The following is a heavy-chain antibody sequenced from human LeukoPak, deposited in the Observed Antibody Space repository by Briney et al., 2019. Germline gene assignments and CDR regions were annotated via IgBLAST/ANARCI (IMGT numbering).Heavy chain of an antibody. CDR3: ARGNRWLVFYYYGMDV. CDR1: GFTFSSYS. D-gene: IGHD6-19*01. Sequence: PGGSLRLSCAASGFTFSSYSMNWVHHAPGKGLELVSYISSSSSTIYYADSVKGRFTISRDNAKNSLYLQMNSLRAEDTAVYYCARGNRWLVFYYYGMDVWGQGTTVTVSS. V-gene: IGHV3-48*01. CDR2: ISSSSSTI. J-gene: IGHJ6*02.